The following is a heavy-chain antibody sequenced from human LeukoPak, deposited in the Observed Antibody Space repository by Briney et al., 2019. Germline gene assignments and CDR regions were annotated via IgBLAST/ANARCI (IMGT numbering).Heavy chain of an antibody. CDR3: AREGWYWYFDL. J-gene: IGHJ2*01. D-gene: IGHD6-19*01. V-gene: IGHV6-1*01. CDR2: TSGRTKWYT. Sequence: SQTLSLTCAVSGGSVCSYSAAWIWMRQGPWMDFDWQGSTSGRTKWYTDYAASVKSRITVHPDTSKNAFSLQLNSVTPEDTAVYYCAREGWYWYFDLWGRGTLVTVPS. CDR1: GGSVCSYSAA.